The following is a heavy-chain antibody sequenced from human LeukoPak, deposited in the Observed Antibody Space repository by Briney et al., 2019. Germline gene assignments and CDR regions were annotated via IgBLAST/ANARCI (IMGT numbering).Heavy chain of an antibody. CDR1: GYTFTDYY. J-gene: IGHJ1*01. D-gene: IGHD3-22*01. CDR2: ISAYNGNT. V-gene: IGHV1-18*04. CDR3: ARDYYDSSGYAEYFQH. Sequence: ASVKVSYKASGYTFTDYYMHWVRQAPGQGLEWMGWISAYNGNTNYAQKLQGRVTMTTDTSTSTAYMELRSLRSDDTAVYYCARDYYDSSGYAEYFQHWGQGTLVTVSS.